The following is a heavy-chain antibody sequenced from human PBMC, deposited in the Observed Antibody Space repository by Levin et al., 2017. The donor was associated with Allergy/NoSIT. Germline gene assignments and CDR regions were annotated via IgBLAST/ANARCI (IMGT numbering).Heavy chain of an antibody. CDR2: IGTVGDT. Sequence: GESLKISCTASGFTFSSYDMHWIRQATGKGLEWVSAIGTVGDTFYSASVKGRFTMSRENAKNSLYLQMDSLRAEDTAVYYCARAGTRGGYCSTWSDCPGRWFDPWGQGTLVTVSS. D-gene: IGHD2-2*01. CDR1: GFTFSSYD. J-gene: IGHJ5*02. V-gene: IGHV3-13*01. CDR3: ARAGTRGGYCSTWSDCPGRWFDP.